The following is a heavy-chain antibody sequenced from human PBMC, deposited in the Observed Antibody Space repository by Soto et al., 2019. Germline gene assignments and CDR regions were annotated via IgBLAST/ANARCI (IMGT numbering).Heavy chain of an antibody. CDR3: ARAIKRWEVNYYFDF. J-gene: IGHJ4*02. V-gene: IGHV1-69*06. D-gene: IGHD1-26*01. CDR1: GSNFNNFA. CDR2: IVVDSNTA. Sequence: QVVLLQSGAEVKEPGSSVRVSCQVSGSNFNNFAFSWVRQAPGHGPEWMGGIVVDSNTAEYSQRFQDRVTITADTSTDTLYMELGSLTFEDTAVYYCARAIKRWEVNYYFDFWGQGTLVTVSS.